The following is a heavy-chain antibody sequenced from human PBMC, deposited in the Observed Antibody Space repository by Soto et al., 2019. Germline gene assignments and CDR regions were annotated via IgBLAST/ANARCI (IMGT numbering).Heavy chain of an antibody. D-gene: IGHD2-2*02. J-gene: IGHJ6*02. CDR3: AKHLEYTPSDGMDV. CDR2: ISYDGSDE. V-gene: IGHV3-30*18. Sequence: GGSLRLSCAAPGFTFRSFGMHWFRQAPGKGLEWVALISYDGSDEYYADSVKGRFTVSRDNSKNTLYLQMNSLQVEDTAIYYCAKHLEYTPSDGMDVWGQGTTVTVSS. CDR1: GFTFRSFG.